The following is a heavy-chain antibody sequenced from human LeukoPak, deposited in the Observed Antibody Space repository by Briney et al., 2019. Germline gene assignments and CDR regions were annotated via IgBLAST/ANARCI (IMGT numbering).Heavy chain of an antibody. CDR1: GGSFSGDF. CDR2: INHSGST. D-gene: IGHD3-10*01. Sequence: SETLSLTCAVYGGSFSGDFWSWIRQPPGKGLEWIGEINHSGSTNYNPSLKSRVTISVDTSKNQFSLKLSSVTAADTAVYYCASNAGSYYRGRDYWGQGTLVTVSS. J-gene: IGHJ4*02. CDR3: ASNAGSYYRGRDY. V-gene: IGHV4-34*01.